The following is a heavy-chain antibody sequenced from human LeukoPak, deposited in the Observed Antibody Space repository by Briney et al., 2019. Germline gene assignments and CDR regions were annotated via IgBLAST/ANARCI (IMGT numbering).Heavy chain of an antibody. CDR1: GFTFSDYA. V-gene: IGHV3-23*01. D-gene: IGHD2-21*01. CDR2: IGIRSLTP. CDR3: AKDFRCDW. Sequence: GGSLRLSRAASGFTFSDYAMTWVRQAPGRGLEWVSAIGIRSLTPTYAQSVKGRFTISRDDSKSTLYLQMNSLRAEDTAIYYCAKDFRCDWWGQGTLVTVSS. J-gene: IGHJ4*02.